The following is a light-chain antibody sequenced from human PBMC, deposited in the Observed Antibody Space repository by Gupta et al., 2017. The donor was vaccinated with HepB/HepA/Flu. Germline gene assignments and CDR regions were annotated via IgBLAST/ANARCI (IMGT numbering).Light chain of an antibody. CDR3: QHRSSWPLT. V-gene: IGKV3-11*01. J-gene: IGKJ4*01. Sequence: EIVLTQSPATLSLSPGERATLSCRASQCVSSYLAWYQQKPGQAPRLLIYDVSNRATGIPARFSGSGSGTDFTLTISSLEPEDFAVYYCQHRSSWPLTFGGGTKVEI. CDR1: QCVSSY. CDR2: DVS.